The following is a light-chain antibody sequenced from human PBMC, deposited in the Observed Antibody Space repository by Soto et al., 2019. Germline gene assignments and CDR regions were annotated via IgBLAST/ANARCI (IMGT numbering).Light chain of an antibody. CDR2: EVS. CDR3: SSYTSSSTLV. V-gene: IGLV2-14*01. Sequence: QSVLTQPASVSGSPGQSITISCTGTSSDVGGYNYVSWYQQHPVKAPKLMIYEVSNRPSGVSNRFSGSKSVNTASLTISGLQAEDEADYYCSSYTSSSTLVFGGGTKLTVL. J-gene: IGLJ2*01. CDR1: SSDVGGYNY.